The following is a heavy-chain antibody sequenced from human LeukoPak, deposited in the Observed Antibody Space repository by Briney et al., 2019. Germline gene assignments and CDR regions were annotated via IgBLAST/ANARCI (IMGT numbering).Heavy chain of an antibody. V-gene: IGHV1-69*04. J-gene: IGHJ4*02. Sequence: SVKVSCKASGGTFRTYAINWVRQAPGQGLDWMGRIIPMSGILNYAQKFQGRVTLTADKSTSTAYMELSSLTSEDTAVYFCARDGVAGTDPLDFDQWGQGTLVTVSS. D-gene: IGHD6-19*01. CDR1: GGTFRTYA. CDR2: IIPMSGIL. CDR3: ARDGVAGTDPLDFDQ.